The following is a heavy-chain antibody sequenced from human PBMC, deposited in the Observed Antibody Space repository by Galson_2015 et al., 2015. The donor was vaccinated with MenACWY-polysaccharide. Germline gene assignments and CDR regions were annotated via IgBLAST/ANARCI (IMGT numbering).Heavy chain of an antibody. J-gene: IGHJ4*02. Sequence: SVKVSCKAFGYTFSNYAMHWVRQAPGQRLEWLGWIHAGAGHPTSSPNFRDRLTLSRDTSASTVSMELSSLRSEDTAVYYCARTEAGDFRLDYWGQGTLVTVSS. D-gene: IGHD6-19*01. CDR2: IHAGAGHP. V-gene: IGHV1-3*01. CDR3: ARTEAGDFRLDY. CDR1: GYTFSNYA.